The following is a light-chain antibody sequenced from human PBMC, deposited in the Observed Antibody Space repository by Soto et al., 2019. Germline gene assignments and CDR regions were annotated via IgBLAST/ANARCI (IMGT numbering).Light chain of an antibody. V-gene: IGLV2-14*01. Sequence: QSVLTQPASVSGSPGQSITISCTGTSSDVGGYNYVSWYQQHPGKAPKLMIYDVSNRPSELSNRFSGSKSSNTASLTISGLQAEDEADYYCSSYTSSSTVVFGGGTKLTVL. J-gene: IGLJ2*01. CDR3: SSYTSSSTVV. CDR2: DVS. CDR1: SSDVGGYNY.